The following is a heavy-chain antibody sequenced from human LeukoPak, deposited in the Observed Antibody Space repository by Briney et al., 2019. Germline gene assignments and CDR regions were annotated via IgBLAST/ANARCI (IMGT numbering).Heavy chain of an antibody. CDR1: GFTFTSYA. J-gene: IGHJ6*02. Sequence: GGSLRLSCAASGFTFTSYAMNWVRQAPGKGLEWVAVISYDGSNKYYADSVKGRFTISRDNSKNTLYLQMNSLRAEDTAVYYCAKDPGSIAVAPRDYYYGMDVWGQGTTVTVSS. V-gene: IGHV3-30-3*01. CDR3: AKDPGSIAVAPRDYYYGMDV. D-gene: IGHD6-19*01. CDR2: ISYDGSNK.